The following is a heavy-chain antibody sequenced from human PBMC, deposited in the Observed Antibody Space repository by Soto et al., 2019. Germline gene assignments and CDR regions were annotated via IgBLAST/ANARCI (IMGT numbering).Heavy chain of an antibody. CDR3: ARDYGDGSGSYYARFDY. V-gene: IGHV1-69*13. CDR2: IIPIFGTA. CDR1: GGTFSSYA. J-gene: IGHJ4*02. D-gene: IGHD3-10*01. Sequence: SVKVSCKASGGTFSSYAISWVRQAPGQGLEWMGGIIPIFGTANYAQKFQGRVTITADESTSTAYMELSSLRSEDTAVYYCARDYGDGSGSYYARFDYWGQGTLVTVSS.